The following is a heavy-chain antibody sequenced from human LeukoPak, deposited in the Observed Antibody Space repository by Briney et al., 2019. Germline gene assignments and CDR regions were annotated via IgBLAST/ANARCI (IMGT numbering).Heavy chain of an antibody. V-gene: IGHV4-34*01. Sequence: SETLSLTCAVYGESFSAYPWNWIRQSPGKGLEWIGEINHSGSTNYNPSLKRRVTISVDTSKNQTSKRQFSLKLNSVTAADTAVYYCTRERSTPGINWFDPWGQGTLVTVSS. D-gene: IGHD2-2*01. CDR2: INHSGST. J-gene: IGHJ5*02. CDR1: GESFSAYP. CDR3: TRERSTPGINWFDP.